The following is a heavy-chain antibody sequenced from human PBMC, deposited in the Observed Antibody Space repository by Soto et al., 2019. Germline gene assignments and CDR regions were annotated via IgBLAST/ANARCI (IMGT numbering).Heavy chain of an antibody. J-gene: IGHJ5*02. CDR3: ARDLLWFGDQFDP. V-gene: IGHV4-39*02. D-gene: IGHD3-10*01. CDR1: GGSISSSSYY. Sequence: QLQLQESGPGLVKPSETLSLTCTVSGGSISSSSYYWGWIRQPPGNGLEWIVSIYYSGSTYYNPSLKSRLPIHVDTTKNQFSLKLSSVTDADTAVYYCARDLLWFGDQFDPWGQGTLVTVSS. CDR2: IYYSGST.